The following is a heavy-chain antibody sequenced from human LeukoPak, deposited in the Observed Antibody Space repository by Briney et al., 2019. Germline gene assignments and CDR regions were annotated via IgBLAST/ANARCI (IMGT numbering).Heavy chain of an antibody. CDR1: GASIISTNW. V-gene: IGHV4-4*02. Sequence: SETLSLTCNVSGASIISTNWWNWVRQPPGKGLEWIGEIYQSGYTKYNPSHKSRVTISVDKSKNQFSLRLNSVTAADTAVYYCARYNYGYDALDFWGQGTMVTVSS. J-gene: IGHJ3*01. CDR2: IYQSGYT. D-gene: IGHD5-18*01. CDR3: ARYNYGYDALDF.